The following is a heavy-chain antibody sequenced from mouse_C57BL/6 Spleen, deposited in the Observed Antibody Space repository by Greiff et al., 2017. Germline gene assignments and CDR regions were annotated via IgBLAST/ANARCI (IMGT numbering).Heavy chain of an antibody. CDR3: VRQDYSFAY. CDR2: IRSKSNNYAT. V-gene: IGHV10-1*01. J-gene: IGHJ3*01. CDR1: GFSFNTYA. Sequence: EVQRVESGGGLVQPKGSLKLSCAASGFSFNTYAMNWVRQAPGKGLEWVARIRSKSNNYATYYADSVKDRFTISRDDSESMLNLQMNNLKTEDTAMYYCVRQDYSFAYWGQGTLVTVSA. D-gene: IGHD2-13*01.